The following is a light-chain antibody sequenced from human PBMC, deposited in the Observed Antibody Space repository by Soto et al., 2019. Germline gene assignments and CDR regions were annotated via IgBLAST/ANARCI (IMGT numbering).Light chain of an antibody. V-gene: IGKV1-5*01. Sequence: DIQMTQSPSTLSASVGERVTITCRASQSIGRWLAWYQQKPGKAPNLLIYDVYNFEGGVPSRFSGSGSETEFTLTISSLQPDDFATYYCQQYDSYSLTFGGGTKVDIK. CDR2: DVY. CDR3: QQYDSYSLT. CDR1: QSIGRW. J-gene: IGKJ4*01.